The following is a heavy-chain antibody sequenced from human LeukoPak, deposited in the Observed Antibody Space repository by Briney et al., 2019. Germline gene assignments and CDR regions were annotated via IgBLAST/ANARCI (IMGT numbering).Heavy chain of an antibody. J-gene: IGHJ4*02. CDR3: GRGPGYRSDY. CDR1: GLNFNTYW. V-gene: IGHV3-7*05. CDR2: INRDGSEK. D-gene: IGHD5-12*01. Sequence: GGSLRLSCAASGLNFNTYWMTWVRQAPGKGLEWVANINRDGSEKNYVDSVRGRFTISRDNTKNSLYLQINSLTVEDTAVYYCGRGPGYRSDYWGQGTLVTVSS.